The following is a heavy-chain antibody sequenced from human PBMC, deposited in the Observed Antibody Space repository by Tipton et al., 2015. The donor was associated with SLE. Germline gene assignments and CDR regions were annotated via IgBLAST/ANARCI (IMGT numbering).Heavy chain of an antibody. CDR1: GFPFRGSS. J-gene: IGHJ4*02. D-gene: IGHD3/OR15-3a*01. Sequence: SLRLSCVASGFPFRGSSMAWVRRAPGRGLEWVAILYGPSRYFRDSVRGRFTISRDDSKNTVDLQMDSLSTDDTGIYYCAKGGAGGLYFDSWGQGTLVTVSS. V-gene: IGHV3-23*03. CDR3: AKGGAGGLYFDS. CDR2: LYGPSR.